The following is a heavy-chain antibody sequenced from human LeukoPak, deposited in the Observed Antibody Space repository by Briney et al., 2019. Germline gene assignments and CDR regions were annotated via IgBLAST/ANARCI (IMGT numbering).Heavy chain of an antibody. V-gene: IGHV3-7*01. Sequence: GGSLRLSCVVSGSTFSSYSMIWVRQAPGKGLQWVANMKKDGSETKYVESVKGRFTISRDNAKNSLYLQMNSLRAEDTAVYYCGRHRSGSGTYFIDYWGQGTLVSVFS. CDR2: MKKDGSET. CDR3: GRHRSGSGTYFIDY. J-gene: IGHJ4*02. CDR1: GSTFSSYS. D-gene: IGHD3-10*01.